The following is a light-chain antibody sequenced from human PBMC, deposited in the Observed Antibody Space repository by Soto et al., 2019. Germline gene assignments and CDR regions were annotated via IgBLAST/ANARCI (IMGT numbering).Light chain of an antibody. CDR2: DAS. J-gene: IGKJ4*01. CDR3: QQRSNWPPGLT. CDR1: QSVSSY. Sequence: EIVLTQSPATLSLSPGERATLSCRASQSVSSYLAWYQQKPGQAPRLLIYDASNRATGIPARFSGSGSGTDFTLTISSLEPEDFAVYYCQQRSNWPPGLTFCGGAKLEIK. V-gene: IGKV3-11*01.